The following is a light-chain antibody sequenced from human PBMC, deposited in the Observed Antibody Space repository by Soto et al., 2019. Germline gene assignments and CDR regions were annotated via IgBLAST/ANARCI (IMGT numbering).Light chain of an antibody. V-gene: IGLV2-14*03. CDR2: DVS. CDR1: SSDVGGYNY. Sequence: QSALTQPASVSGSPGQSITISCAGSSSDVGGYNYVSWYQQHPTKAPKLMIYDVSNRPSGVSNRFSGSKSGTTASLTISGLQAEDEADYYCSSYTSSSTQVFGTGTQLTVL. J-gene: IGLJ1*01. CDR3: SSYTSSSTQV.